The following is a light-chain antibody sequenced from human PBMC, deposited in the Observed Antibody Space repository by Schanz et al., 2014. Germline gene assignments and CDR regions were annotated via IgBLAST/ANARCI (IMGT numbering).Light chain of an antibody. CDR3: HQYGSSPPWT. CDR2: SAS. CDR1: QGISSY. J-gene: IGKJ1*01. V-gene: IGKV1-9*01. Sequence: IQLTQSPSSLSASVGDRVTLTCRASQGISSYLAWYQQKPGKAPNLLIYSASTLQSGVPSRFSGSGSGTDFTLTISNLQPEDFAVYYCHQYGSSPPWTFGQGTRVEIK.